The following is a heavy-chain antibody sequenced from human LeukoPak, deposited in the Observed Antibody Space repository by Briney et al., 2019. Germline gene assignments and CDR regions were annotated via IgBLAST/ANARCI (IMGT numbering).Heavy chain of an antibody. Sequence: SVKVSCKASGGTFISYAISWVRQAPGQGLEWMGGIIPIFGTANYAQKFQGRVTITADESTSTAYMELSSLRSEDTAVYYCARGHDYVWGSYRYQFDYWGQGTLVTVSS. V-gene: IGHV1-69*13. J-gene: IGHJ4*02. CDR3: ARGHDYVWGSYRYQFDY. CDR1: GGTFISYA. CDR2: IIPIFGTA. D-gene: IGHD3-16*02.